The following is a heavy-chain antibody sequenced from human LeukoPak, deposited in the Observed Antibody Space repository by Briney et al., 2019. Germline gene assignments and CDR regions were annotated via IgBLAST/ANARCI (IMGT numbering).Heavy chain of an antibody. CDR3: ARDYCSSTSCYSGAFDY. Sequence: GGSLRLSCAASGFTFSSYAMSWVRQAPGKGLEWVSYISSSGSTIYYADSVKGRFTISRDNAKNSLYLQMNSLRAEDTAVYCCARDYCSSTSCYSGAFDYWGQGTLVTVSS. J-gene: IGHJ4*02. V-gene: IGHV3-48*03. CDR1: GFTFSSYA. D-gene: IGHD2-2*02. CDR2: ISSSGSTI.